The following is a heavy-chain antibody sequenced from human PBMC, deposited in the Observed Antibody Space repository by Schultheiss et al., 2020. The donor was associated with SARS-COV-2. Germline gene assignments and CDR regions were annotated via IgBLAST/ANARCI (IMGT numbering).Heavy chain of an antibody. CDR1: GFTFSSYW. Sequence: GGSLRLSCAASGFTFSSYWMNWVRQAPGRGLEWVSYISSSSSTIYYGDSVQGRFTVSRDNAKNSLYLQMNSLRDEDTAVYYCARDLRFLEWPSYFYYGMDVWGQGTTVTVSS. V-gene: IGHV3-48*02. CDR3: ARDLRFLEWPSYFYYGMDV. D-gene: IGHD3-3*01. CDR2: ISSSSSTI. J-gene: IGHJ6*02.